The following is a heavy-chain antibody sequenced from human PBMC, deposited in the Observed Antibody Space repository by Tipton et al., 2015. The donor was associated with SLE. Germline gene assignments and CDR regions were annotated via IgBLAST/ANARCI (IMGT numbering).Heavy chain of an antibody. CDR2: ISGSGSNT. Sequence: QLVQSGGGLIQPGRSLRLSCAASGFTFDDYAMHWVRPAPGKGLEWVSAISGSGSNTYLADSVKGRFTISRDNSKNTLYLQMNSLRVEDTAVYYCAKRMRGSPDYSRLPDDALDVWGQGTMVTVSS. J-gene: IGHJ3*01. V-gene: IGHV3-23*04. D-gene: IGHD3-16*01. CDR1: GFTFDDYA. CDR3: AKRMRGSPDYSRLPDDALDV.